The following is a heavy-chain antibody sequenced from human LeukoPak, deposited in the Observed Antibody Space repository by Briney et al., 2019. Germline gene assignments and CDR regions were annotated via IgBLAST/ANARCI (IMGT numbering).Heavy chain of an antibody. V-gene: IGHV1-69*05. D-gene: IGHD5-12*01. CDR2: IIPIFGTA. CDR3: ARVPGGYNYNYYYHMDV. J-gene: IGHJ6*03. CDR1: GGTFSSYA. Sequence: ASVKVSCKASGGTFSSYAISWVRQAPGQGLEWMGGIIPIFGTANYAQKFQGRVTITTGESTSTAYMELSSLRSEDTAVYYCARVPGGYNYNYYYHMDVWGKGTTVTVSS.